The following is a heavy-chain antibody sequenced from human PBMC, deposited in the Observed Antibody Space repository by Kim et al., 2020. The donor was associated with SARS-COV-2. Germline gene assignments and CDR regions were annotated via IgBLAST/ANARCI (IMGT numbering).Heavy chain of an antibody. CDR1: GFTFRDYS. CDR3: TRGGGSGEVYYYGMDV. CDR2: IRNKDFGETT. V-gene: IGHV3-49*03. J-gene: IGHJ6*02. Sequence: GGSLRLSCTTSGFTFRDYSMSWFRQPPGKGLEWLGFIRNKDFGETTEYAPSVKGRFTISRDDSQSIAYLQMNSLKSEDTALYYCTRGGGSGEVYYYGMDVWGQGTTVTVSS. D-gene: IGHD2-15*01.